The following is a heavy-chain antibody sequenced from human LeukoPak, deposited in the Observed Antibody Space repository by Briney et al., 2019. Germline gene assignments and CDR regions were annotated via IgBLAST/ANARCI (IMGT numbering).Heavy chain of an antibody. CDR3: AREELEWEYCSGGSCFFGY. Sequence: ASVKVSCKASGYTVTGYYMDWVRQAPGQGLEWMGWINPNSGGTNYAQKFQGRVTMTRDTSISTAYMELSRLRSDDTAVYYCAREELEWEYCSGGSCFFGYWGQGTLVTVSS. CDR1: GYTVTGYY. CDR2: INPNSGGT. D-gene: IGHD2-15*01. J-gene: IGHJ4*02. V-gene: IGHV1-2*02.